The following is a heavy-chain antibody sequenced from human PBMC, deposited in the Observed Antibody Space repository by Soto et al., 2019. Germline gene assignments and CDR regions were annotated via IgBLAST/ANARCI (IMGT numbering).Heavy chain of an antibody. J-gene: IGHJ4*02. D-gene: IGHD3-10*01. CDR2: IYPGDSDT. Sequence: PGESLKIPCNGSGYSFTSYWIGRVRQMPGKGLEWMGIIYPGDSDTRYSPSFQGQVTISADKSISTAYLQWSSLKASDTAMYYCARLVGWFGELSPSTLDYWGQGTLVTVSS. CDR1: GYSFTSYW. CDR3: ARLVGWFGELSPSTLDY. V-gene: IGHV5-51*01.